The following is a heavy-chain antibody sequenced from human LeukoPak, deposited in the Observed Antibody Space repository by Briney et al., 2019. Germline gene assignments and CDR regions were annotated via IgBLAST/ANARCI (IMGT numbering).Heavy chain of an antibody. CDR1: GGSISSSSYY. Sequence: SETLSLTCTVSGGSISSSSYYWGWIRQPPGKGLEWIGSIYYSGSTYYNPSLKSRVTISLDASKNQFSLKLSSVTAADTAVYYCARRLVYDSGSCYWGQGTLVTVSS. CDR2: IYYSGST. J-gene: IGHJ4*02. D-gene: IGHD3-10*01. CDR3: ARRLVYDSGSCY. V-gene: IGHV4-39*01.